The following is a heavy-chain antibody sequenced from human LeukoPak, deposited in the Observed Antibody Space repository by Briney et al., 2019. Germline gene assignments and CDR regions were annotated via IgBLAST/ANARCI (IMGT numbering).Heavy chain of an antibody. Sequence: SETLSLTCTVSGGSISSGDYYWSWIRQPPGKGLEWIGYIYYSGSTYYNPSLKSRVTISVDTSKNQFSLKLSSVTAADTAVYYCARGHLTLQTGYSSSWYDYWGQGTLVTVSS. V-gene: IGHV4-30-4*01. CDR1: GGSISSGDYY. D-gene: IGHD6-13*01. CDR3: ARGHLTLQTGYSSSWYDY. J-gene: IGHJ4*02. CDR2: IYYSGST.